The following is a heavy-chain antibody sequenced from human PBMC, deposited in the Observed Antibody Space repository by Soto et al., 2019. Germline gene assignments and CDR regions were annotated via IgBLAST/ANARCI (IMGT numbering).Heavy chain of an antibody. CDR3: ASGNVVVPGPYGMDV. V-gene: IGHV3-21*01. Sequence: GGSLRLSCAASGFTFSSYSMNWVRQAPGKGLEWVSSISSSSSYIYYADSVKGRFTISRDNAKNSLYLQMNSLRAEDTAVYYCASGNVVVPGPYGMDVWGQGTTVTVS. CDR2: ISSSSSYI. D-gene: IGHD2-2*01. CDR1: GFTFSSYS. J-gene: IGHJ6*02.